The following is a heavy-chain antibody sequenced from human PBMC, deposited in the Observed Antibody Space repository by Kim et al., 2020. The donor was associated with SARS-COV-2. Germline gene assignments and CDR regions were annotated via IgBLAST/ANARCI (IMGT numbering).Heavy chain of an antibody. D-gene: IGHD3-10*01. V-gene: IGHV3-7*01. J-gene: IGHJ4*02. CDR3: ARDPHRGSLDY. CDR2: INEPGTDK. Sequence: GGSLRLSCAVSGFRFSDSWMSWVRQAPGKGLEWVANINEPGTDKYYVDSLEGRFIISRDNAKNSPYLQMNSLRAEDTAVYFCARDPHRGSLDYWGQGVLV. CDR1: GFRFSDSW.